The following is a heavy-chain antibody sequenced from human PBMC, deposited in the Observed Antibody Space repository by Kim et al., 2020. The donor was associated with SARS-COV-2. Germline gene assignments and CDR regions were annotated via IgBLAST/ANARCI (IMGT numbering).Heavy chain of an antibody. CDR3: ATYRQRGLGFDY. CDR2: ISNNGDET. D-gene: IGHD3-16*02. Sequence: GGSLRLSCAASGFTFSNFFMLWVRQSLGKGLECVSSISNNGDETHYADSVKGRLTISRDNSKTTLILQMNGKRAEDTALYYCATYRQRGLGFDYWGQGTLVTVSS. V-gene: IGHV3-23*01. CDR1: GFTFSNFF. J-gene: IGHJ4*02.